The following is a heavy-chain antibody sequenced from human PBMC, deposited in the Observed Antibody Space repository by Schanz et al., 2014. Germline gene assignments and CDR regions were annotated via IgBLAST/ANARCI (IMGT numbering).Heavy chain of an antibody. J-gene: IGHJ5*01. CDR1: GFTFSSYW. CDR2: INSDGSTT. V-gene: IGHV3-74*01. Sequence: VQLVESGGGLVQPGGSLRLSCAASGFTFSSYWMHWVRQAPGKGLVWVSRINSDGSTTIYADSVKGRFTISRDNAKNSVYLQMHSLRAEDTALYYCARDRDAGGYDSWGQGTLVTVSS. D-gene: IGHD2-8*02. CDR3: ARDRDAGGYDS.